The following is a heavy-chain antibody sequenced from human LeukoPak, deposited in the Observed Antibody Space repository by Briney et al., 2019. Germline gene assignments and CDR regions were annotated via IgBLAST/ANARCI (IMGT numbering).Heavy chain of an antibody. J-gene: IGHJ5*02. CDR3: ARVKGVLMVYATNWFDP. Sequence: ASVKVSCKASGGTFSSYAISWVRQAPGQGLEWMGRIIPILGIANYAQKFQGRVTITADKSTSTAYMELSSLRSEDTAVYYCARVKGVLMVYATNWFDPWGQGTLVTVS. V-gene: IGHV1-69*04. CDR1: GGTFSSYA. CDR2: IIPILGIA. D-gene: IGHD2-8*01.